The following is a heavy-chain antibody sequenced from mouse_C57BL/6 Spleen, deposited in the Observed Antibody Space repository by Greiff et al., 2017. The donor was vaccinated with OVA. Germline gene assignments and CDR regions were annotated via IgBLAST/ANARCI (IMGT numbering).Heavy chain of an antibody. D-gene: IGHD2-4*01. V-gene: IGHV1-52*01. J-gene: IGHJ2*01. CDR2: IDPSDSET. Sequence: QVQLQQPGAELVRPGSSVKLSCKASGYTFTSYWMHWVKQRPIQGLEWIGNIDPSDSETHYNQKFKEKATLTVDKSSSTAYMQLSSLTSEDSAVYYCARSYYDYDGYYFDYWGQGTTLTVSS. CDR1: GYTFTSYW. CDR3: ARSYYDYDGYYFDY.